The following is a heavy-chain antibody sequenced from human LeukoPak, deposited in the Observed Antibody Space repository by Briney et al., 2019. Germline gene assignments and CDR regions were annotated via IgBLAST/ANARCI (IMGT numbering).Heavy chain of an antibody. Sequence: GGSLRLSCAASGFTFSSYSMNWVRQASGKGLEWVGRIRSKANSYATAYAASVKGRFTISRDDSKNTAYLQMNSLKTEDTAVYYCTRQGDSSRLSSANDYWGQGTLVTVSS. V-gene: IGHV3-73*01. CDR3: TRQGDSSRLSSANDY. CDR2: IRSKANSYAT. D-gene: IGHD6-13*01. CDR1: GFTFSSYS. J-gene: IGHJ4*02.